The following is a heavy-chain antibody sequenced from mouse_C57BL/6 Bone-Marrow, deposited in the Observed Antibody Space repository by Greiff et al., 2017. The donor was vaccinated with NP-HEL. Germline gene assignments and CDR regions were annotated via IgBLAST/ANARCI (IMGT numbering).Heavy chain of an antibody. Sequence: VQLQESGAELVRPGTSVKVSCKASGYAFTNYLIEWVKQRPGQGLEWIGVIYPGSGGTNYNEKFKGKATLTADKSSSTAYMQLSSLTSEDSAVYFSARRTFANIGLDYWGHGPSVTVSS. V-gene: IGHV1-54*01. J-gene: IGHJ4*01. CDR1: GYAFTNYL. D-gene: IGHD5-1-1*01. CDR2: IYPGSGGT. CDR3: ARRTFANIGLDY.